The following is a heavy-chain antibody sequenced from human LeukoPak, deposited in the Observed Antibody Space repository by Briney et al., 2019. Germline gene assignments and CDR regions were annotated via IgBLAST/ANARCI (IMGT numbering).Heavy chain of an antibody. CDR3: ARYLGYCSGGSCYFDY. V-gene: IGHV1-18*01. CDR1: GYTFTSYG. Sequence: ASVKVSCKGSGYTFTSYGISGVRQAPGQGGERMGWISAYNGNTNYELQLQGRVTMTTDTSTSTAYMDLRSLRSADAAVYYCARYLGYCSGGSCYFDYWGQGTLVTVSS. D-gene: IGHD2-15*01. J-gene: IGHJ4*02. CDR2: ISAYNGNT.